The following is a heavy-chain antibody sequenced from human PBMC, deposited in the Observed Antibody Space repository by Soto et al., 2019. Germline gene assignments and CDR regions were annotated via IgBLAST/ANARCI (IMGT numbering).Heavy chain of an antibody. V-gene: IGHV3-74*03. CDR3: ARGYYGSEGTEYFQH. CDR2: SNSDASGT. J-gene: IGHJ1*01. Sequence: EVQLVESGGGLVQPGGSLILSCTASGSPFSAYWMHWVRQAPGKGLVWISRSNSDASGTTYADSVKGRFTISRDNAENTMFLQMNSLRVDDTAVYYCARGYYGSEGTEYFQHWGRGTLVTVSS. D-gene: IGHD3-10*01. CDR1: GSPFSAYW.